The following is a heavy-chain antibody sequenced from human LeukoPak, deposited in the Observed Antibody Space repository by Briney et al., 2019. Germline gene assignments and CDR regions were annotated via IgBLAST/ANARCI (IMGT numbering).Heavy chain of an antibody. V-gene: IGHV4-31*03. D-gene: IGHD6-19*01. CDR3: ARGRIAVAGNDY. CDR2: IYYSGST. Sequence: SQTLSLTCTVSGGSISSGGYYWGWIRQHPGKGLEWIGYIYYSGSTYYNPSLKSRVTISVDTSKNQFSLKLSSVTAADTAVYYCARGRIAVAGNDYWGQGTLVTVSS. CDR1: GGSISSGGYY. J-gene: IGHJ4*02.